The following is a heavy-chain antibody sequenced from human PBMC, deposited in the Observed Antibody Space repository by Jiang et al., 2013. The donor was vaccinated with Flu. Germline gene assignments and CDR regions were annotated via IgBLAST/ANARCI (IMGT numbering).Heavy chain of an antibody. Sequence: GLVKPSQTLSLTCTVSGGSISSGDYYWSWIRQPPGKGLEWIGYIYYSGSTYYNPSLKSRVTISVDTSKNQFSLKLSSVTAADTAVYYCARTYQTIVVVPAATKDYYMDVWGKGTTVTVSS. CDR3: ARTYQTIVVVPAATKDYYMDV. CDR2: IYYSGST. CDR1: GGSISSGDYY. J-gene: IGHJ6*03. V-gene: IGHV4-30-4*01. D-gene: IGHD2-2*01.